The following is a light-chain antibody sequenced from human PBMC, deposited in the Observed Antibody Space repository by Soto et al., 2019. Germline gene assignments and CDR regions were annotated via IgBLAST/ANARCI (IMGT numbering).Light chain of an antibody. CDR2: SAS. J-gene: IGKJ4*01. V-gene: IGKV1-9*01. CDR3: QQLSRYPLT. Sequence: DIQMTQSPSSLSASVGDTVTITCRASQALSNYLAWYQQKPGKAPDLLIYSASTLQSGVPSRFSGSGSETEFSLTIRALQPEDFATYYCQQLSRYPLTFGGGTRWIS. CDR1: QALSNY.